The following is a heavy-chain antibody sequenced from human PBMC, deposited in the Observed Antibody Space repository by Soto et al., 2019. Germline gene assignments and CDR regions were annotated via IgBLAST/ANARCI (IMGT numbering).Heavy chain of an antibody. J-gene: IGHJ4*02. D-gene: IGHD3-22*01. CDR2: IIPIFGTA. CDR3: ARDFSMVVVALGY. CDR1: GGTFSSYA. V-gene: IGHV1-69*13. Sequence: SVKVSCKASGGTFSSYAISWVRQAPGQGLEWMGGIIPIFGTANYAQKFQGRVTITADESTSTAYMELSRLRSEDTAVYYCARDFSMVVVALGYWGQGTLVTVSS.